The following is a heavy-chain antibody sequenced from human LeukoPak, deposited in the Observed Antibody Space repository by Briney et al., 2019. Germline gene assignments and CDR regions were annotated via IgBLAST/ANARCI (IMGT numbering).Heavy chain of an antibody. CDR3: ARVGMSSGWYEYFDY. CDR2: ISAYNGYT. V-gene: IGHV1-18*01. J-gene: IGHJ4*02. D-gene: IGHD6-19*01. Sequence: ASVKVSCKASGYTFTSYGISWVRQAPGQGLEWMGWISAYNGYTNYAQKLQGRVTMTTDTSTSTAYTELRSLRSDDTAVYYCARVGMSSGWYEYFDYWGQGTLVTVSS. CDR1: GYTFTSYG.